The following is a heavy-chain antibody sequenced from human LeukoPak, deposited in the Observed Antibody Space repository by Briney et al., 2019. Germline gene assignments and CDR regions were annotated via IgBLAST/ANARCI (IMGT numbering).Heavy chain of an antibody. CDR2: ISSSSSYI. J-gene: IGHJ4*02. V-gene: IGHV3-21*01. D-gene: IGHD5-18*01. Sequence: NSGGSLRLSCAASGFTFSTYSMNWVRQAPGKGLEWVSSISSSSSYIYYADSVKGRFTISRDNAKNSLYLQMNSLRAEGTALYFCASARGYNYGYEVWHDYYFDYWGQGTLVTVSS. CDR3: ASARGYNYGYEVWHDYYFDY. CDR1: GFTFSTYS.